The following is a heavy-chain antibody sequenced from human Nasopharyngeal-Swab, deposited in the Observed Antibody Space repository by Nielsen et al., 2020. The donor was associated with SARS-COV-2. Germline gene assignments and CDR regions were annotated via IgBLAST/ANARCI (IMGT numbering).Heavy chain of an antibody. CDR3: ARDGWYDILTGYLALYYYYYGMDV. V-gene: IGHV3-21*01. Sequence: GESLKISCAASGFTFSSYSMNWVRQAPGKGLEWVSSISSSSSYIYYADSVKGRFTISRDNAKNPLYLQMNSLRAEDTAVYYCARDGWYDILTGYLALYYYYYGMDVWGQGTTVTVSS. CDR1: GFTFSSYS. D-gene: IGHD3-9*01. J-gene: IGHJ6*02. CDR2: ISSSSSYI.